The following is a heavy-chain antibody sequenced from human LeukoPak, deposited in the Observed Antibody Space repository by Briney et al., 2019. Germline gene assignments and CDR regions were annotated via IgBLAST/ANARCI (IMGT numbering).Heavy chain of an antibody. J-gene: IGHJ4*02. D-gene: IGHD5-18*01. CDR2: IYYSGST. Sequence: SETLSLTCTVSGGSISSSSYYWGWIRQPPGKGLEWTGSIYYSGSTYYNPSLKSRVTISVDTSKNQFSLKLSSVTAADTAVYYCAGGYSYHYWGQGTLVTVSS. V-gene: IGHV4-39*01. CDR1: GGSISSSSYY. CDR3: AGGYSYHY.